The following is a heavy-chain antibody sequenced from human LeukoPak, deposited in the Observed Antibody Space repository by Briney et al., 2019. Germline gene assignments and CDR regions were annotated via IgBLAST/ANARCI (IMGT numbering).Heavy chain of an antibody. D-gene: IGHD2-15*01. CDR3: ARRRCSGGSCHLDY. J-gene: IGHJ4*02. Sequence: KNGESLKISCKGSGYTFTNYWIGWVRQMPGKGLEWMGIISPGDSDTRYSPSFQGQVTISADKSISIAYLHWSSLKASDTAIYCCARRRCSGGSCHLDYWGQGTLVTVSS. CDR1: GYTFTNYW. V-gene: IGHV5-51*01. CDR2: ISPGDSDT.